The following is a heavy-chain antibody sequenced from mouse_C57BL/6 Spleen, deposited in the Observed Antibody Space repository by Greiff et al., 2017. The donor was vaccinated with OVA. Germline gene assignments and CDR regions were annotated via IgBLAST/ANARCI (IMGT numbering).Heavy chain of an antibody. CDR1: GYTFTSYW. D-gene: IGHD2-10*02. CDR3: ARSGYGPFDY. Sequence: QVQLQQPGAELVKPGASVKMSCKASGYTFTSYWITWVKQRPGQGLEWIGDIYPGSGSTNYNEKFKSKATLTVDTSSSTSYMQLSSLTSEDSAVYYCARSGYGPFDYWGQVTTLTVSS. J-gene: IGHJ2*01. CDR2: IYPGSGST. V-gene: IGHV1-55*01.